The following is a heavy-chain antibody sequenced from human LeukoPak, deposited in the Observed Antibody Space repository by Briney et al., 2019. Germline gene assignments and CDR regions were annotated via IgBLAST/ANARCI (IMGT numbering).Heavy chain of an antibody. CDR2: ISNIRSTI. Sequence: VGALRLSCAASGVTFSIYMMNSVRQAPGKGLEWGSYISNIRSTIYYADTLKGRFTISRDKAKNSLYLQINTLRDENTAVYYCERGRIAAAMVMSYWGQGTLVTVSS. CDR1: GVTFSIYM. J-gene: IGHJ4*02. D-gene: IGHD6-13*01. CDR3: ERGRIAAAMVMSY. V-gene: IGHV3-48*02.